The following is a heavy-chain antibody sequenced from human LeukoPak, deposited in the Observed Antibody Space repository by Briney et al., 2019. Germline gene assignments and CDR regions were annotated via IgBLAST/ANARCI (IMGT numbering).Heavy chain of an antibody. CDR3: ARDSGYESFDY. D-gene: IGHD5-12*01. CDR1: GFTFSSYT. Sequence: GGSLRLSCAASGFTFSSYTMSWVRQAPGKGLEWVSTITTSDGNTYYADSVKGRFTVSRDNSKNTLYLQMNSLRAEDTAVYYCARDSGYESFDYWGQGTLVTVSS. CDR2: ITTSDGNT. V-gene: IGHV3-23*01. J-gene: IGHJ4*02.